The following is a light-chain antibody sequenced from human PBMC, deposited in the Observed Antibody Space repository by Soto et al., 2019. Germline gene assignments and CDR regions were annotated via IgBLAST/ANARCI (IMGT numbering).Light chain of an antibody. Sequence: DIVMTQSPGTLSLSPGERATLSCRASQSVSTSDFAWYQQKPGQAPRLLMYGASHRATGIPARFSGSGSGTDFTLTISSLEPEDFAVYYCQQRSNWPPTCGQGTKVDIK. V-gene: IGKV3-11*01. J-gene: IGKJ1*01. CDR1: QSVSTSD. CDR3: QQRSNWPPT. CDR2: GAS.